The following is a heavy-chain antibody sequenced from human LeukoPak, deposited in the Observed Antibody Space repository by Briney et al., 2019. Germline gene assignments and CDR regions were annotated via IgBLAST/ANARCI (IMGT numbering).Heavy chain of an antibody. J-gene: IGHJ5*01. D-gene: IGHD3-10*01. Sequence: GGSLRLSCAASGFTFNRYAMNWVRRAPGKGLEWVSAISGTGASTYYADSVKGRFTISRDTSKNTLYLQMNSLRAEDTAVYYCAKAAGYYSNWFDFWGQGTLVTVSS. V-gene: IGHV3-23*01. CDR1: GFTFNRYA. CDR3: AKAAGYYSNWFDF. CDR2: ISGTGAST.